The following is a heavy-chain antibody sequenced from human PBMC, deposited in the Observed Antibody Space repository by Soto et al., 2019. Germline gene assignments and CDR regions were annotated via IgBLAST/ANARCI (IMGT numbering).Heavy chain of an antibody. V-gene: IGHV4-34*01. CDR3: ARGYSVHMHV. D-gene: IGHD2-15*01. Sequence: QVQLQQWGAGLLKPAETLSLTCAVYGGSFSGYYWSWIRQPPGKGLEWIGEINHSGSTNYNPSLKSRLTLSIDTSKHKCSLKLSSVPPADTTVHYFARGYSVHMHVWSKGTTVTVSS. J-gene: IGHJ6*03. CDR2: INHSGST. CDR1: GGSFSGYY.